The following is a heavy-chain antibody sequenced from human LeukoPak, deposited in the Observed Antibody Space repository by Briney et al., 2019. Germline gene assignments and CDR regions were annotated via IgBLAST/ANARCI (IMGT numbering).Heavy chain of an antibody. J-gene: IGHJ4*02. D-gene: IGHD5-24*01. V-gene: IGHV4-34*01. CDR3: ARGLKDAYNSTPLDN. CDR1: GGSFSAYW. CDR2: IHHSGST. Sequence: SETLSPTCAVYGGSFSAYWWNWIRQPPGKGLEWIGEIHHSGSTNYNPSLESRVSISIDTSKNQFSLKLSSVTAADAAFYYCARGLKDAYNSTPLDNWGQGTLVTVSS.